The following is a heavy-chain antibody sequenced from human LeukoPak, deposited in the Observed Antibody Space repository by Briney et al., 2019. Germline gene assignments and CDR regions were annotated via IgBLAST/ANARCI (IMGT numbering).Heavy chain of an antibody. CDR2: ISAYNGNT. J-gene: IGHJ4*02. Sequence: ASVKVSCKASGYTFANYGISWVRQAPGQGLEWMGWISAYNGNTDYPQKLQGRVTMTSDTSTNTAYMELRSLRSDDTAVYYCATEGKYYYDSSGYYPLFYWGRGTLVTVSS. D-gene: IGHD3-22*01. V-gene: IGHV1-18*01. CDR3: ATEGKYYYDSSGYYPLFY. CDR1: GYTFANYG.